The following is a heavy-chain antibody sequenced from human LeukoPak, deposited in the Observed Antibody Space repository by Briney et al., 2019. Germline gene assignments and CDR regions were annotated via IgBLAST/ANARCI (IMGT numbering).Heavy chain of an antibody. J-gene: IGHJ4*02. CDR1: GFSFSNYW. D-gene: IGHD6-19*01. CDR2: INQAESEK. V-gene: IGHV3-7*01. CDR3: ARDLRSGWYGL. Sequence: AGSLRLSCPPSGFSFSNYWMRWVRQAPPKGLEWVANINQAESEKYHVDSAKGPFTISRDNAKNPLYLQMNSLRAEDRAVYYCARDLRSGWYGLWGEGSLVTVSS.